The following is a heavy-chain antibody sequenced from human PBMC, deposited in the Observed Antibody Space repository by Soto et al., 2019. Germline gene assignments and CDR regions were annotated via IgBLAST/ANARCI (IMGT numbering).Heavy chain of an antibody. CDR1: RYTFKSHG. V-gene: IGHV3-23*01. J-gene: IGHJ4*02. CDR2: IDSSGVNT. D-gene: IGHD3-10*01. Sequence: PGGSLRLSCAASRYTFKSHGLSWVRQAPGKGLEWVSTIDSSGVNTHYADSVKGRFTISRDNSRNTLHLQMHDLRADDTPLYYCVSSVSAHFDYWGQGTVVTVSS. CDR3: VSSVSAHFDY.